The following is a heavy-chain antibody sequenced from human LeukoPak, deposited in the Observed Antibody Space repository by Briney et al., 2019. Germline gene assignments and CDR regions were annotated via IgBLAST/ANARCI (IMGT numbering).Heavy chain of an antibody. Sequence: SETLSLTCAVHGGSFSGYYWSWIRQPPGKGLEWIGEINHSGSTNYNPSLKSRVTISVDTSKNQFSLKLSSVTAADTAVYYCARRHSSSWFSAFDIWGQGTMVTVSS. J-gene: IGHJ3*02. CDR2: INHSGST. CDR3: ARRHSSSWFSAFDI. D-gene: IGHD6-13*01. V-gene: IGHV4-34*01. CDR1: GGSFSGYY.